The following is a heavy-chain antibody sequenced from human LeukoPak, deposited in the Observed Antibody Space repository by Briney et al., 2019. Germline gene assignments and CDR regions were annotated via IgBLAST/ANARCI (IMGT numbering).Heavy chain of an antibody. CDR2: ISAYNGNT. J-gene: IGHJ6*02. V-gene: IGHV1-18*01. Sequence: ASVKVSCKASGYTFTSYGIIWVRQAPGQGLEWMGWISAYNGNTNYAQKLQGRVTMTTDTSTSTAYMELRSLRSDDTAVYYCARDCSSTSCWGDYYYYGMDVWGQGTTVTVSS. D-gene: IGHD2-2*01. CDR1: GYTFTSYG. CDR3: ARDCSSTSCWGDYYYYGMDV.